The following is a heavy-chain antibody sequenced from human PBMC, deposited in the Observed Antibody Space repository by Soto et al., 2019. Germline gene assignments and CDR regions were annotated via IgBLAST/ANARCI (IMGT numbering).Heavy chain of an antibody. D-gene: IGHD2-2*03. J-gene: IGHJ5*02. CDR1: GGSISSYY. Sequence: SETLSLTCTVSGGSISSYYWTWIRQPAGKGLEWIGYIYYSGSTNYNPSLKSRVTISVDTSKNQFSLKLSSVTAADTAVYYCARGFGYCSSTSCPRRWFDPWGQGTLVTVSS. V-gene: IGHV4-59*01. CDR3: ARGFGYCSSTSCPRRWFDP. CDR2: IYYSGST.